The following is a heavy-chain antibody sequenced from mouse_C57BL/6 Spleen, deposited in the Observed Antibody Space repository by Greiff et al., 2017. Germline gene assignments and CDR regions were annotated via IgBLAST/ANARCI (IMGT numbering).Heavy chain of an antibody. D-gene: IGHD3-2*02. Sequence: QVHVKQSGAELARPGASVKLSCKASGYTFTSYGISWVKQRTGQGLEWIGEIYPRSGNTYYNEKFKGKATLTADKSSSTAYMELRSLTSEDSAVYFCARSGDYYYAMDYWGQGTSVTVSS. J-gene: IGHJ4*01. CDR3: ARSGDYYYAMDY. V-gene: IGHV1-81*01. CDR2: IYPRSGNT. CDR1: GYTFTSYG.